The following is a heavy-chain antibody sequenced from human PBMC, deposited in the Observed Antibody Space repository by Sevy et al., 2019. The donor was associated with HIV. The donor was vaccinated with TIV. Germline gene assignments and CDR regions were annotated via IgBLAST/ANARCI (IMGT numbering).Heavy chain of an antibody. D-gene: IGHD3-10*01. CDR3: ARESTWGLLWFGESGYGMDV. CDR1: GYTFTSYD. Sequence: ASVKVSCKASGYTFTSYDINWVRQATGQGLEWMGWMNPNSGNTGYAQKFQGRVTITRNTSISTAYMELSSLRSEDTAVYYCARESTWGLLWFGESGYGMDVWGQGTTVTVSS. V-gene: IGHV1-8*03. CDR2: MNPNSGNT. J-gene: IGHJ6*02.